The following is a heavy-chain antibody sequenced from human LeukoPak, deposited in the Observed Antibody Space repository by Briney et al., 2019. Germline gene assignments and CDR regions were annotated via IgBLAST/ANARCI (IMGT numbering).Heavy chain of an antibody. J-gene: IGHJ4*02. CDR1: GFTFDDYT. Sequence: PGGSLRLSCAASGFTFDDYTMHWVRHTPGKGLEWVSLISWDGDSTYYADSVKGRFSISRDNNKNSLYLQMNSLRAEDTAVYYCAKDSSQQIALAGTAFDYWAREPWSPSPQ. V-gene: IGHV3-43*01. D-gene: IGHD6-19*01. CDR3: AKDSSQQIALAGTAFDY. CDR2: ISWDGDST.